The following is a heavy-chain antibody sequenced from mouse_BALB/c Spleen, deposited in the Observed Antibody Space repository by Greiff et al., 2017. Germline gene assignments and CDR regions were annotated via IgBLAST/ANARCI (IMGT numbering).Heavy chain of an antibody. CDR1: GFTFSSYA. CDR2: ISSGGST. D-gene: IGHD1-1*01. Sequence: EVKLMESGGGLVKPGGSLKLSCAASGFTFSSYAMSWVRQTPEKRLEWVASISSGGSTYYPDSVKGRFTISRDNARNILYLQMSSLRSEDTAMYYCARENYYGSPYYFDYWGQGTTLTVSS. V-gene: IGHV5-6-5*01. CDR3: ARENYYGSPYYFDY. J-gene: IGHJ2*01.